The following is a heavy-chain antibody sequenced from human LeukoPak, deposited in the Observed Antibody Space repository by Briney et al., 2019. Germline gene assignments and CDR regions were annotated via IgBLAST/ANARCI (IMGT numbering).Heavy chain of an antibody. Sequence: PGRSLRLSCAASGFPFNTYAMHWVRQAPGQGLEWVALIWHDGSHKFYSNSVRGQFTISRDNSKNTVSLQMNNLRPEDTAVYYCAREIFGSGSYPDLWGQGTLVTVSS. CDR3: AREIFGSGSYPDL. J-gene: IGHJ5*02. CDR2: IWHDGSHK. V-gene: IGHV3-33*01. D-gene: IGHD3-10*01. CDR1: GFPFNTYA.